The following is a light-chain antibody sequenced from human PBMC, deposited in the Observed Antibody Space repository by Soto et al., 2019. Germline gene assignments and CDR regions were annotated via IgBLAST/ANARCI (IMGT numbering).Light chain of an antibody. CDR2: DAS. Sequence: EIVLTQSPATLSLSPGERATLSCRASQSISSHLAWYLQKPGQAPRLLIYDASNRAPGIPARFSGSGSGTDFTLTISSLEPEDFAVYYCQQRPNWPLTFGGGTKVEIK. CDR3: QQRPNWPLT. CDR1: QSISSH. V-gene: IGKV3-11*01. J-gene: IGKJ4*01.